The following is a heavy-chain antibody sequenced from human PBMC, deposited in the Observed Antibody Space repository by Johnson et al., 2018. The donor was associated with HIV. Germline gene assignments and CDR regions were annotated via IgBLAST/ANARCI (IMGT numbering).Heavy chain of an antibody. CDR2: IWYDGSNK. V-gene: IGHV3-33*01. J-gene: IGHJ3*02. Sequence: QVQLVESGGGVVQPGRSLRLSCAASGFTFSSYGMHWVRQAPGKGLEWVAVIWYDGSNKYYADSVKGRFTISRDNSKNTLYLQMNSLRAEDTAVYYCALYPPDAFDIRGQGTMVTVSS. CDR1: GFTFSSYG. D-gene: IGHD5/OR15-5a*01. CDR3: ALYPPDAFDI.